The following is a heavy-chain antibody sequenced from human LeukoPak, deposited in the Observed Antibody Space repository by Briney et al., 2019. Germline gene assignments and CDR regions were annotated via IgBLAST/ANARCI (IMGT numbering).Heavy chain of an antibody. D-gene: IGHD3-22*01. CDR2: IRYDGSNK. V-gene: IGHV3-30*02. Sequence: GESLKISCAASGFTFSSYGMHWVRQAPGKGLEWVASIRYDGSNKYYADSVKGRFTISRDNSKNTLYLQMNSLRAEDTAVYYCASNKHSSGYSSPPPPDPYYHFDYWGQGTLVTVSS. CDR3: ASNKHSSGYSSPPPPDPYYHFDY. CDR1: GFTFSSYG. J-gene: IGHJ4*02.